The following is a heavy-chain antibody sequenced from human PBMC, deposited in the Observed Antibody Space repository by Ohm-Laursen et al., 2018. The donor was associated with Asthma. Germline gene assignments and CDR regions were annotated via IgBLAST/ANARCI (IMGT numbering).Heavy chain of an antibody. D-gene: IGHD3-10*01. CDR1: GGSTSSGHYY. CDR2: IHYSGTT. V-gene: IGHV4-31*03. J-gene: IGHJ4*02. CDR3: ARDGRLRGSFDY. Sequence: TLSLTCTVSGGSTSSGHYYWTWIRQRPGTGLEWIGNIHYSGTTIYTPSLESRLTISLDTSKNQFSLNLSSVTAADTALYFCARDGRLRGSFDYWGQGNLVTVSS.